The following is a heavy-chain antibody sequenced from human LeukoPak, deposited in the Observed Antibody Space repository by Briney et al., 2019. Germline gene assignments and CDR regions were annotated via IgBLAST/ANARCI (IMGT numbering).Heavy chain of an antibody. Sequence: GGSLRLSCAASGFTFSSYWMSWVRQAPGKGLEWVANIKQDGSEKYYVDSVKGRFTISRDNAKNSLYLQMNSLRAEDTAVYYCAREGGIAARAFDYWGQGTLVTVSS. V-gene: IGHV3-7*01. CDR2: IKQDGSEK. CDR1: GFTFSSYW. J-gene: IGHJ4*02. D-gene: IGHD6-6*01. CDR3: AREGGIAARAFDY.